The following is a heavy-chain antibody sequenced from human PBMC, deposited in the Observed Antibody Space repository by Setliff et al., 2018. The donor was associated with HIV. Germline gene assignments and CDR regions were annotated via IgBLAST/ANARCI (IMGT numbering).Heavy chain of an antibody. V-gene: IGHV3-23*01. J-gene: IGHJ4*02. CDR1: GFTFSNYA. D-gene: IGHD3-9*01. CDR3: AKDKYYDILTGYFTD. CDR2: ISGGGDRT. Sequence: GGSLRLSCAASGFTFSNYAMTWVRQAPGKGLEWVSAISGGGDRTYHADSVRGRFTISRDNSKNTLYLQMNSLRAEDTAIYYCAKDKYYDILTGYFTDWGQGTQVTVSS.